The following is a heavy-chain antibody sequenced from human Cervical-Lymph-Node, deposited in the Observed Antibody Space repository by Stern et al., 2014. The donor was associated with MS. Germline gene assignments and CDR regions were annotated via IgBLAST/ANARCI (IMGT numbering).Heavy chain of an antibody. V-gene: IGHV3-33*01. CDR3: ARETRGASGRFDY. D-gene: IGHD3-10*01. J-gene: IGHJ4*02. CDR2: IWYDGSNK. CDR1: GFTFSSYG. Sequence: VQLVESGGGVVQPGRSLRLSCAASGFTFSSYGMPWVRQAPGKGLEWVALIWYDGSNKYYADSVKGRFTISRDNSKNTLYLQMNSLRAEDTAVYYCARETRGASGRFDYWGQGTLVTVSS.